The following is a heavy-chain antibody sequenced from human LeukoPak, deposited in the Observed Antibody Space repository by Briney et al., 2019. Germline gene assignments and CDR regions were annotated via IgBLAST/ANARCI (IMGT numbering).Heavy chain of an antibody. CDR3: ASDSSSWYNVRDY. D-gene: IGHD6-13*01. Sequence: SVKVSCKTSGYTFTDYYIHWVRQAPGQGLEWMGGIIPIFGTANYAQKFQGRVTITADESTSTAYMELSSLRSEDTAVYYCASDSSSWYNVRDYWGQGTLVTVSS. V-gene: IGHV1-69*13. J-gene: IGHJ4*02. CDR1: GYTFTDYY. CDR2: IIPIFGTA.